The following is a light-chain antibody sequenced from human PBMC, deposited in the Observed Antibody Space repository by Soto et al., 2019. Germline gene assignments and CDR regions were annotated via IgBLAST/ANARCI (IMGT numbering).Light chain of an antibody. CDR3: LHRMNWPLT. CDR2: DAS. V-gene: IGKV3-11*01. J-gene: IGKJ5*01. CDR1: QSVSSY. Sequence: ILLTQSPATLSWSPGERATLSWTASQSVSSYLAWSQQKPGKAPRLLIYDASNRATGIPARFRGSGSGIDFTLTISSLEPEDFGVYYGLHRMNWPLTFGQGTRLEIK.